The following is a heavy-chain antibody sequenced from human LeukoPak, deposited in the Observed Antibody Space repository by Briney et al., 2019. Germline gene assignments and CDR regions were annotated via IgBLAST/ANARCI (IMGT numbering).Heavy chain of an antibody. V-gene: IGHV1-2*02. D-gene: IGHD6-13*01. CDR3: ARSSPPTYYHFYYYMDV. CDR1: GYTFTGYY. CDR2: TNPSSGGA. J-gene: IGHJ6*03. Sequence: GASVKVSCTASGYTFTGYYLHWVRQAPGQGLEWMGWTNPSSGGAKYAQNFQGRVIITTDTSISTAYMELSSLRSDDTAVYYCARSSPPTYYHFYYYMDVWGKGSTVTVSS.